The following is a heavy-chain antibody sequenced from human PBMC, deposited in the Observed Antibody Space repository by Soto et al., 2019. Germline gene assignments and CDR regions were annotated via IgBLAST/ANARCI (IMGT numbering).Heavy chain of an antibody. V-gene: IGHV1-3*05. CDR3: ARSIVVVTALDY. Sequence: QVQLVQSGAEEKKPGASVKVSCKASGYTFTSYAMHWVRQAPGQRLEWMGWINAGNGNTKYSQKFQGRVTITRDTSASTAYMELSLLRSEETAVYYCARSIVVVTALDYWGQGTLVTVSS. J-gene: IGHJ4*02. CDR1: GYTFTSYA. CDR2: INAGNGNT. D-gene: IGHD2-21*02.